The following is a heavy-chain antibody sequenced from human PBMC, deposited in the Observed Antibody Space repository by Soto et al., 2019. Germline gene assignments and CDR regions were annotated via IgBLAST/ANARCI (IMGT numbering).Heavy chain of an antibody. CDR1: GFTFCSYS. CDR3: AKDSASSLYCSGGSCYFDY. Sequence: TGGSLRLSCAAPGFTFCSYSLSWVPQAPGEGLDWVSGISWNSGSIGYADSVKGRFTISRDNAKNSLYLQMNSLRAEDTALYYCAKDSASSLYCSGGSCYFDYWDQGTLVTVSS. V-gene: IGHV3-9*01. J-gene: IGHJ4*02. D-gene: IGHD2-15*01. CDR2: ISWNSGSI.